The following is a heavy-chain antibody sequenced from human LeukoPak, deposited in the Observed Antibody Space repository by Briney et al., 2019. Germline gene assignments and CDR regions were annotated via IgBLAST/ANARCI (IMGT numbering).Heavy chain of an antibody. CDR3: ARAPRDTNSWYYFDY. J-gene: IGHJ4*02. D-gene: IGHD5-18*01. V-gene: IGHV4-31*02. CDR1: GGSISSGDYY. Sequence: SETLSLTCTVFGGSISSGDYYWSWIRQHPGKGLEWIGYIYYSGDTYYNPSLKSRVTISVDTSKNQFSLKLSSVTAADTAVYYCARAPRDTNSWYYFDYWGQGTLVSVSS. CDR2: IYYSGDT.